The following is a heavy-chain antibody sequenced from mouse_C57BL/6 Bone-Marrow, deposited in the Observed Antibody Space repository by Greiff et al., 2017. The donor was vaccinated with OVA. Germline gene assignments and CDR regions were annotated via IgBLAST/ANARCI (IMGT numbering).Heavy chain of an antibody. CDR2: ISSGGSYT. J-gene: IGHJ3*01. V-gene: IGHV5-6*01. CDR3: ARRTNWRFAY. Sequence: EVQLVESGGDLVKPGGSLKLSCAASGFTFSSYGMSWVRQTPDKRLEWVATISSGGSYTYYTDSVKGRLPISRDNAKNTLYLQMSSLKSKDTAMYYCARRTNWRFAYWGQGTLVTVSA. CDR1: GFTFSSYG. D-gene: IGHD4-1*01.